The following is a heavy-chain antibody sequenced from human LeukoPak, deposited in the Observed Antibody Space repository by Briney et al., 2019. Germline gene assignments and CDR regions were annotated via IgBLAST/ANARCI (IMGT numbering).Heavy chain of an antibody. CDR3: ARVFGVLTSDYYFDY. V-gene: IGHV3-21*01. D-gene: IGHD3-3*01. J-gene: IGHJ4*02. Sequence: GGSLRLSCAASGFTFSSYGMNWVRQAPGKGLEWVSSISSSGSYIYYADSVKGRFTISRDNAKSSLFLQMNSLRAEDTAVYYCARVFGVLTSDYYFDYWGQGTLVTVSP. CDR1: GFTFSSYG. CDR2: ISSSGSYI.